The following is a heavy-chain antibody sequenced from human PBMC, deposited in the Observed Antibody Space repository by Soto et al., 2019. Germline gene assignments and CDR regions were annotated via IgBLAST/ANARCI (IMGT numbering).Heavy chain of an antibody. CDR2: IIPIFRTP. D-gene: IGHD5-12*01. Sequence: QVQLVQSGAEVKKPGSSVKVSCKASGVTFSSSAITWVRQAPGQGLEWMGGIIPIFRTPDYAQTFQGRVTITADESTSTAYMELSSLRSEDTAVYYCARDKDRPRLGGNYSDIMEVWGQGTTVTVSS. J-gene: IGHJ6*02. CDR3: ARDKDRPRLGGNYSDIMEV. CDR1: GVTFSSSA. V-gene: IGHV1-69*12.